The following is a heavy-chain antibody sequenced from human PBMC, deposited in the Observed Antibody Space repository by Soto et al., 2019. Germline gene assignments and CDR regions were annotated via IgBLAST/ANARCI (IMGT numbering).Heavy chain of an antibody. D-gene: IGHD6-13*01. CDR1: GYSFTSYW. Sequence: PGESLKISCKGSGYSFTSYWISWVRQMPGKGLEWMGRIDPSDSYTNYSPSFQGHVTISADKSISTAYLQWSSLKASDTAMYYCARHPVYSSSFGTEYYYYGMDVWGQGTTVPVSS. V-gene: IGHV5-10-1*01. J-gene: IGHJ6*02. CDR2: IDPSDSYT. CDR3: ARHPVYSSSFGTEYYYYGMDV.